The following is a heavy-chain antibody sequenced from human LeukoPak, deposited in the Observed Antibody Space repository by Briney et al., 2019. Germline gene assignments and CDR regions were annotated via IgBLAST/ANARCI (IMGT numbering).Heavy chain of an antibody. V-gene: IGHV3-30*03. Sequence: GGSLRLSCAASGFTFSSYGMHWVRQAPGKGLEWVAVISYDGSNKYYADSVKGRFTTSSDNSKNTLYLQMNSLRAEDTAVYYCARWYSSGWYSDYWGQGTLVTVSS. CDR1: GFTFSSYG. D-gene: IGHD6-19*01. CDR2: ISYDGSNK. CDR3: ARWYSSGWYSDY. J-gene: IGHJ4*02.